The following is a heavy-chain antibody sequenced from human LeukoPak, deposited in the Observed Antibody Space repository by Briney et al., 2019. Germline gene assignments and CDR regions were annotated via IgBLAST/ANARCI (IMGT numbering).Heavy chain of an antibody. Sequence: PSETLSLTCTVSGGSISSGSYYWSWIRQPAGKGLEWIGRIYTSGSTNYNPSLKSRVTMSVDTSKNQFSLKLSSVTAADTAVYYCARDYCSSTSCYDAFDIWGQGTMVTVSS. CDR2: IYTSGST. CDR3: ARDYCSSTSCYDAFDI. J-gene: IGHJ3*02. V-gene: IGHV4-61*02. D-gene: IGHD2-2*01. CDR1: GGSISSGSYY.